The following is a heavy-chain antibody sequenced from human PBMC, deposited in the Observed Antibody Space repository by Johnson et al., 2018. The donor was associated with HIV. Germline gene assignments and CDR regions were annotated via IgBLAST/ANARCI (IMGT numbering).Heavy chain of an antibody. J-gene: IGHJ3*02. CDR3: ARDGTFGYGDYVGRAFDI. CDR2: ISYDGSNK. V-gene: IGHV3-30*04. CDR1: GFTFSSYA. Sequence: QEQLVESGGGVVQPGRSLRLSCAASGFTFSSYAMHWVRQAPGQGLEWVAVISYDGSNKYYADSVKGRFTISRDNSKNTLYLQMNSLRAEDTAVYYCARDGTFGYGDYVGRAFDIWGQGTMVTVSS. D-gene: IGHD4-17*01.